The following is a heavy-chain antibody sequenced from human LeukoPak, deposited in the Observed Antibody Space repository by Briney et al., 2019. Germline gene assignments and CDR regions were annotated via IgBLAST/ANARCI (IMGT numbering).Heavy chain of an antibody. V-gene: IGHV3-33*01. Sequence: GGSLRLSCAASGFTFSSYGMPWVRQAPGKGLEWVAVIWYDGSNKYYADSVKGRFTISRDNSKNTLYLQMNSLRAEDTAVYYCARDGASSWAFGYYYGMDVWGQGTTVTVSS. CDR3: ARDGASSWAFGYYYGMDV. CDR1: GFTFSSYG. J-gene: IGHJ6*02. CDR2: IWYDGSNK. D-gene: IGHD6-13*01.